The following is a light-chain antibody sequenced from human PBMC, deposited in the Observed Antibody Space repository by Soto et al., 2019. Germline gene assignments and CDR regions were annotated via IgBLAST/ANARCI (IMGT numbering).Light chain of an antibody. CDR1: QAVSSSQ. V-gene: IGKV3-20*01. J-gene: IGKJ2*01. CDR2: AAS. CDR3: QQYSWSPYT. Sequence: EIVLTQSPGTLSLSPGERATLSCRASQAVSSSQLAWYQQKPGHAPRLLNYAASSRATGIPDRFSGGGSATDFTLTIAILEPEDFAAYYCQQYSWSPYTFGQGTKLEIK.